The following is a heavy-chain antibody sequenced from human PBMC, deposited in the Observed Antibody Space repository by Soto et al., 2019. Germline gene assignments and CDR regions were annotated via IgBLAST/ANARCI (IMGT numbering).Heavy chain of an antibody. CDR3: ARDCPPRDY. CDR1: ASTFTAYV. CDR2: ISAYNGNT. V-gene: IGHV1-18*01. Sequence: VSCQASASTFTAYVMSGVREAPGQGLEWMGWISAYNGNTNYAQKLQGRVTMTTDTSTSTAYMELRSLRSDDTDVYYCARDCPPRDYWGQGTLVTSPQ. J-gene: IGHJ4*02.